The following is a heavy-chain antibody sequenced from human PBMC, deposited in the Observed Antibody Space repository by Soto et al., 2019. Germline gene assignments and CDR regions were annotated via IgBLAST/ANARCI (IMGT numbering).Heavy chain of an antibody. CDR1: GFTFSGFG. V-gene: IGHV3-33*01. CDR3: ARGRGGSYGGNSAHFDF. Sequence: QVQLVESGGGVVQPGTSLRLSCEASGFTFSGFGMHWVRQAPGKGLEGVAGIWYDGSKKYYADCVKGRFTISRDNSKTALYLQMNGLRAEDTAVYYCARGRGGSYGGNSAHFDFWGQGTLVTVSS. J-gene: IGHJ3*01. CDR2: IWYDGSKK. D-gene: IGHD4-17*01.